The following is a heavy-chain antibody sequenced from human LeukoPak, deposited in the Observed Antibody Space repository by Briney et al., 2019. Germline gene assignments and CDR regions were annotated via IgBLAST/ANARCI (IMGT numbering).Heavy chain of an antibody. J-gene: IGHJ4*02. D-gene: IGHD4-17*01. CDR2: TQYRGYA. CDR1: GGSTSTYY. V-gene: IGHV4-59*01. CDR3: ARVGSLTTFD. Sequence: SETLSLTCTVSGGSTSTYYWTWIRQSPGKGLEWIGYTQYRGYADYSPSLKSRVTISVDTSNNQCSLRLSSVTAADTAVYYCARVGSLTTFDWGQGTLVTVSS.